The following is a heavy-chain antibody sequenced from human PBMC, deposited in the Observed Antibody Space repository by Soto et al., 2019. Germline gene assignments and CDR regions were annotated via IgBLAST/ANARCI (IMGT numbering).Heavy chain of an antibody. CDR3: AKDYDYVWGSYRRPGGIDY. V-gene: IGHV3-23*01. Sequence: PGGSLRLSCAASGFTFSSYAMSWVRQAPGKGLEWVSAISGSGGSTYYADSVKGRFTISRDNSKNTLYLQMNSLGAEDTAVYYCAKDYDYVWGSYRRPGGIDYWGQGTLVTVSS. CDR1: GFTFSSYA. D-gene: IGHD3-16*02. J-gene: IGHJ4*02. CDR2: ISGSGGST.